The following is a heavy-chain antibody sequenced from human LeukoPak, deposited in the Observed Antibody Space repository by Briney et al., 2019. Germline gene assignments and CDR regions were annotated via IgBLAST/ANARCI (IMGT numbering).Heavy chain of an antibody. CDR1: GGSFSGYY. D-gene: IGHD5-12*01. CDR2: INHSGST. V-gene: IGHV4-34*01. J-gene: IGHJ4*02. Sequence: SETLSLTCAVYGGSFSGYYWSWIRQPPGKGLEWIGEINHSGSTNYNPSLKSRVTISVDTSKNQFSLKLSSVTAADTAVYYCARVGRVAEMAIITRYFDYWGQGTLVTVSS. CDR3: ARVGRVAEMAIITRYFDY.